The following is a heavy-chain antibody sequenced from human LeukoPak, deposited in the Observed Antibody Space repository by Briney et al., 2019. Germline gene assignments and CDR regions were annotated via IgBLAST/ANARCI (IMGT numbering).Heavy chain of an antibody. CDR3: AKSDRDGYNPYYFDY. J-gene: IGHJ4*02. D-gene: IGHD5-12*01. Sequence: GGSLRLSCAASGFTFDDYAMHWVRQAPGNGLEWVSGISWNSGSIGYADSVKGRFTISRDNAKNSLYLQMNSLRAEDTALYYCAKSDRDGYNPYYFDYWGQGTLVTVSS. CDR1: GFTFDDYA. V-gene: IGHV3-9*01. CDR2: ISWNSGSI.